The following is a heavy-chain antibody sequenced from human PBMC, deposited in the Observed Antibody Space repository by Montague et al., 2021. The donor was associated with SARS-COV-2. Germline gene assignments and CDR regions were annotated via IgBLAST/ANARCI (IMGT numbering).Heavy chain of an antibody. J-gene: IGHJ4*02. CDR1: GGAISTYF. D-gene: IGHD3-3*01. V-gene: IGHV4-59*01. CDR3: ARDRQLYNSHSGFDS. Sequence: SETLSLTCTVSGGAISTYFWSWIRQPPGKGLEWIGYIFYSGSTNYNPSLKSRITISVDTSKNQFSLRLTSVTAADTAIYYCARDRQLYNSHSGFDSWGQGIPVTVSS. CDR2: IFYSGST.